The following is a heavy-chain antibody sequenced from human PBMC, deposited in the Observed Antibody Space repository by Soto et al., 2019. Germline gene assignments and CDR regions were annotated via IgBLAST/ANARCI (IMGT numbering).Heavy chain of an antibody. D-gene: IGHD3-22*01. J-gene: IGHJ4*02. CDR2: IYYSGST. CDR1: GGSISSGGYY. Sequence: SETLSLTCTVSGGSISSGGYYWSWIRQHPGKGLEWIGYIYYSGSTYYNPSLKSRVTISVDTSKNQFSLKLSSVTAADTAVYYCARLSDYDSSGYYYYFDYWGQGTLVTVS. V-gene: IGHV4-31*03. CDR3: ARLSDYDSSGYYYYFDY.